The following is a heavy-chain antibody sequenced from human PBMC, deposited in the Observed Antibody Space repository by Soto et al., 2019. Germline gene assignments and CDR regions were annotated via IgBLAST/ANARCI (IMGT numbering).Heavy chain of an antibody. CDR1: GGTFSSYT. V-gene: IGHV1-69*02. CDR2: IIPILGIA. Sequence: QVQLVQSGAEVKKPGSSVKVSCKASGGTFSSYTISWVRQAPGQGLEWMGRIIPILGIANYAQKFQGRVTITADKSTSTAYMELSSLRSEDTAVYYCARGESTTVVTFDCWGQGTLVTVSS. J-gene: IGHJ4*02. D-gene: IGHD4-17*01. CDR3: ARGESTTVVTFDC.